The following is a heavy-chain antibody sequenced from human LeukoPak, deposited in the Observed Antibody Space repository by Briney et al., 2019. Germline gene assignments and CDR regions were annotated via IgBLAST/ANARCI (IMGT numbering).Heavy chain of an antibody. CDR2: IWYDGSNK. J-gene: IGHJ4*02. CDR3: ARFMGRNGDDY. V-gene: IGHV3-33*01. D-gene: IGHD3-10*01. CDR1: GFTFSSYG. Sequence: GGSLRLSCAASGFTFSSYGMHWVRQAPGQGLEWVAVIWYDGSNKYYADSVKGRFTISRDNSKNTLYLQMNSLRAEDTAVYYCARFMGRNGDDYWGQGTLVTVSS.